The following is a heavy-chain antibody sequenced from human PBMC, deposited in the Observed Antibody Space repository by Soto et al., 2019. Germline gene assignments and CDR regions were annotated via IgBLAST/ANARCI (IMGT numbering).Heavy chain of an antibody. CDR2: IYYSGST. Sequence: SETLSLTCTVSGGSISSYYWSWIRQPPGKGLEWIGYIYYSGSTNYNPSLKSRVTISVDTSKNQFSLKLSSVTAADTAVYYCARSDIYCSSTSCYAPKGGYFQHWGQGTLVTVSS. CDR3: ARSDIYCSSTSCYAPKGGYFQH. V-gene: IGHV4-59*01. J-gene: IGHJ1*01. D-gene: IGHD2-2*01. CDR1: GGSISSYY.